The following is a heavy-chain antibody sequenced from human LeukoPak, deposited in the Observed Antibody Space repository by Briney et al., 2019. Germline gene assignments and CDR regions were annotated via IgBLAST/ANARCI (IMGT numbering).Heavy chain of an antibody. Sequence: PGGSLRLSCAASGFTFSIYAMNWVRQAPGKGLEWVSSITSSSTYTYYADSVKGRLTISRDDAKESLYLQMNSLRADDTAVYYCARDPGDQGSWGQGTLVTVSP. V-gene: IGHV3-21*01. CDR3: ARDPGDQGS. D-gene: IGHD3-16*01. J-gene: IGHJ4*02. CDR1: GFTFSIYA. CDR2: ITSSSTYT.